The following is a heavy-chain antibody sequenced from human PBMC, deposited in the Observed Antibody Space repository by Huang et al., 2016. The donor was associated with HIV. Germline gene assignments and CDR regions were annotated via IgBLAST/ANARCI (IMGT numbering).Heavy chain of an antibody. J-gene: IGHJ5*02. V-gene: IGHV3-7*01. CDR3: ASQPGP. CDR2: IKQDGSET. CDR1: GFTFSNYW. Sequence: EVQLVESGGGLVQPGGSLRLSCAASGFTFSNYWMSGVRQVPGRGLEWVANIKQDGSETYYVDAVKGRFTSSRDNAKNSLYLQMNSLRAEDTAVYYCASQPGPWGQGTLVTVSS.